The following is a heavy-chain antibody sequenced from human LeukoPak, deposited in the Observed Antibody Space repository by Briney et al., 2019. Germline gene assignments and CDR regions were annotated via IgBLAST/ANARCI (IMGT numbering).Heavy chain of an antibody. CDR2: ISGSGGST. CDR3: AKDLKITMVRGFDY. J-gene: IGHJ4*02. Sequence: GGSLRLSCAASGCTFSSYAMSWVRQAPGKGLEWVSAISGSGGSTYYADSVKGRFTISRDNSKNTLYLQMNSLRAEDTAVYYCAKDLKITMVRGFDYWGQGTLVTVSS. V-gene: IGHV3-23*01. D-gene: IGHD3-10*01. CDR1: GCTFSSYA.